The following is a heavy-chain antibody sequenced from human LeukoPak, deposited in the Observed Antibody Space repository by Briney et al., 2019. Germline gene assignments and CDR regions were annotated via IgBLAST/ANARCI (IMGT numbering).Heavy chain of an antibody. Sequence: SETLTLTCAVYGGSFSGYYWSWIRQPPGKGLEWIGYIYYSGSTNYNPSLKSRVTISVDTSKNQFSLKLSSVTAADTAVYYCARQLRGYSSGWSLRWFDPWGQGTLVTVSS. J-gene: IGHJ5*02. CDR2: IYYSGST. CDR1: GGSFSGYY. CDR3: ARQLRGYSSGWSLRWFDP. V-gene: IGHV4-59*08. D-gene: IGHD6-19*01.